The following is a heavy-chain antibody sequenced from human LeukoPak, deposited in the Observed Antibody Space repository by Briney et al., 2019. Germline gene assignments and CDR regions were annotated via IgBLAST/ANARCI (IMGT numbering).Heavy chain of an antibody. CDR1: GYSFTSYW. Sequence: GESLKISCKGSGYSFTSYWIGWVRQMPGKGLEWMGIIYPGDSDTRYSPSFQGHVTISVDKTKATAYLQWSSLKSSDTGMYFCARHEYYYGSGSYYMDVWGKGTPVTISS. CDR3: ARHEYYYGSGSYYMDV. CDR2: IYPGDSDT. D-gene: IGHD3-10*01. J-gene: IGHJ6*03. V-gene: IGHV5-51*01.